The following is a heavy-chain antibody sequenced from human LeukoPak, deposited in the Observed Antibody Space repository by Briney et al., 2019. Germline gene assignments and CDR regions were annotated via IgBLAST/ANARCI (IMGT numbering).Heavy chain of an antibody. CDR3: ARAVVPAAILDY. D-gene: IGHD2-2*01. J-gene: IGHJ4*02. V-gene: IGHV3-33*01. Sequence: PGRSLRLSCAASGFTFSSYGMHWIRQAPGKGLEWVAVIWYDGSNKYYADSVKGRFTISRDNSKNTLYLQMNSLRAEDTAVYYCARAVVPAAILDYWGQGTLVTVSS. CDR1: GFTFSSYG. CDR2: IWYDGSNK.